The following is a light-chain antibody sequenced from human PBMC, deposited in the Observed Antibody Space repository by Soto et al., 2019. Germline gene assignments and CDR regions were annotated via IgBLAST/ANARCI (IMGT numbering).Light chain of an antibody. CDR3: QQYNSYS. Sequence: DIQMTQSPSTLPASVGDGVTITCRASQSISNWLAWYQPKPGTAPKVLIYHASNLQSGVPSRFSGSGSGTEFTLTISSLQPYDLATYYCQQYNSYSFGQGTKVDIK. J-gene: IGKJ1*01. CDR2: HAS. V-gene: IGKV1-5*01. CDR1: QSISNW.